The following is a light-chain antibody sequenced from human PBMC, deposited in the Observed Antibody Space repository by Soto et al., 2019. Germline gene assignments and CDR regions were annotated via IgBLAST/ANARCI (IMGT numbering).Light chain of an antibody. Sequence: QSALTQPPSVSASLGQSITISCTGTSSDVGSYNYVSWYQQHPGRAPKLMIYEDRKRPSGVSDRFSGSKSGNTASLTISGLQAEDEADYCCCSYAGSSIDVFGAGTKVTVL. CDR1: SSDVGSYNY. CDR3: CSYAGSSIDV. CDR2: EDR. J-gene: IGLJ1*01. V-gene: IGLV2-23*01.